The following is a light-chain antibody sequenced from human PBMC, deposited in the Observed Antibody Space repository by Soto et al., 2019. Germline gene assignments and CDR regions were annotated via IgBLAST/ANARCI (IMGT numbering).Light chain of an antibody. CDR1: QGISNS. J-gene: IGKJ4*01. Sequence: EIVMTQSPATLSVSPGERATLSCRASQGISNSLALYQQKPGQAPRLLIYGVSTRATGIPARFSGSGSGTEFTLTISSLQSEDFAVYYCQQYNNWPSLTFGGGTKVDIK. CDR2: GVS. CDR3: QQYNNWPSLT. V-gene: IGKV3-15*01.